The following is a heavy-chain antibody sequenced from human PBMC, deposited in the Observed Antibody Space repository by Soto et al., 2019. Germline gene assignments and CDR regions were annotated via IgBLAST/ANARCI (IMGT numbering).Heavy chain of an antibody. J-gene: IGHJ3*02. V-gene: IGHV1-2*04. D-gene: IGHD2-15*01. Sequence: ASVKVSCKASGYTFTGYYMHWVRQAPGQGLEWMGWINPNSGGTNYAQKFQGWVTMTRDTSISTAYMELSRLRSDDTAVYYCARGPPRYCSGGSCCAPRTFHAFDIWGQGTRVTVSS. CDR1: GYTFTGYY. CDR2: INPNSGGT. CDR3: ARGPPRYCSGGSCCAPRTFHAFDI.